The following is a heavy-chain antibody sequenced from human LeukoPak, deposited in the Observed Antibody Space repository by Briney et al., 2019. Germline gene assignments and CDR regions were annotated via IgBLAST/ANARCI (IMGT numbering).Heavy chain of an antibody. CDR1: GGSISIGSYY. CDR3: ARRTRWYPNWCDP. V-gene: IGHV4-61*02. CDR2: IYTSGST. Sequence: PSETLSLTCTVSGGSISIGSYYWSRIRQPAGKGLEWIGRIYTSGSTNYNPSLKSRVTISVGTSKNQFSLKLSSVTAADTAVYYCARRTRWYPNWCDPWGQGTLVTVSS. D-gene: IGHD4-23*01. J-gene: IGHJ5*02.